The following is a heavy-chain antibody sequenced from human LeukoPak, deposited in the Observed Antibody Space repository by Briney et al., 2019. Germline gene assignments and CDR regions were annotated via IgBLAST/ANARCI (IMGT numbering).Heavy chain of an antibody. CDR2: ITSDSSYI. Sequence: GGSLRLSCVVSGFAFSTYNMNWVRQAPGKGLEWVSSITSDSSYIKYADSVEGRFTISRDNAKNSLYLQMHSLRAEDTAVYYCARAWTSYDYGDWFDPWGQGTLATVSS. D-gene: IGHD4-17*01. V-gene: IGHV3-21*01. J-gene: IGHJ5*02. CDR1: GFAFSTYN. CDR3: ARAWTSYDYGDWFDP.